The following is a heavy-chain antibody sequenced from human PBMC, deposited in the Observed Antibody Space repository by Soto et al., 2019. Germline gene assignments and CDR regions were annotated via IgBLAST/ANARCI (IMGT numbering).Heavy chain of an antibody. D-gene: IGHD5-12*01. Sequence: QVQLQESGPGLVKPSQTLSLTCTVSGGSISSGDYYWSWIRQPPGKGLEWIGYIYYSGSTYYNASLTSRVTISVDTSKNHFSLRLTSVTAADTAVYYCARRRGYDWDWYFDLWGRGTLVTVSS. J-gene: IGHJ2*01. CDR3: ARRRGYDWDWYFDL. CDR2: IYYSGST. CDR1: GGSISSGDYY. V-gene: IGHV4-30-4*01.